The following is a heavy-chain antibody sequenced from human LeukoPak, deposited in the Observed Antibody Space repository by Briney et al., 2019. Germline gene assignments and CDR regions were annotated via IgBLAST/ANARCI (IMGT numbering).Heavy chain of an antibody. D-gene: IGHD2-8*02. Sequence: SETLSLTCAVSIDSTSGNYWSCGRQSPGKGLEWIGEVHRSGRTNYMPSLKSRVAISIDKSKDQISLDLTSVTAADTAVYYCETEILGAPTPGAYWGQGTLVTVSS. CDR3: ETEILGAPTPGAY. V-gene: IGHV4-4*02. CDR1: IDSTSGNY. CDR2: VHRSGRT. J-gene: IGHJ4*02.